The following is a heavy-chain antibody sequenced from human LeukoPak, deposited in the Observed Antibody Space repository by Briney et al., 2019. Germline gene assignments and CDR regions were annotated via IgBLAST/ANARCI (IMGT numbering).Heavy chain of an antibody. CDR3: ARGVPGSVDY. CDR1: GGSFSGYY. D-gene: IGHD1-1*01. J-gene: IGHJ4*02. Sequence: PSETLSLTCAVYGGSFSGYYWSWIRQPPGKGLEWIGEINHSGSTNYNPSLKSRVTISVDTSKNQFSLKLSSVTAADTAVYYCARGVPGSVDYWGQGTLVTVSS. V-gene: IGHV4-34*01. CDR2: INHSGST.